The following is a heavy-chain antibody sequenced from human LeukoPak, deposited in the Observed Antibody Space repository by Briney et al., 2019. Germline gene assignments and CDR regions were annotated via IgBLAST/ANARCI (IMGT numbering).Heavy chain of an antibody. CDR1: GYTFTSYA. Sequence: ASVKASCKASGYTFTSYAMHWVRQAPGQRLEWMGWINAGNGNTKYSQKFQGRVTITRDTSASTAYMELSSLRSEDTAVYYCARDQEYSTWYLDYWGQGTLVTVSS. V-gene: IGHV1-3*01. CDR3: ARDQEYSTWYLDY. CDR2: INAGNGNT. D-gene: IGHD6-6*01. J-gene: IGHJ4*02.